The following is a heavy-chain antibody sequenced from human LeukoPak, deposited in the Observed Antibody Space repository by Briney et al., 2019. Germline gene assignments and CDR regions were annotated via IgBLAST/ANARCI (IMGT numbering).Heavy chain of an antibody. J-gene: IGHJ4*02. CDR2: ISSNGDST. V-gene: IGHV3-64*02. Sequence: GGSLRLSCAASGFTFSTYGMHWARRAPGKGLEYLSAISSNGDSTYYADSVKGRFTISRDNSKNTLYLQMGSLRAEDMAVYYCARDHSDIDCWGQGTLVTVSS. CDR3: ARDHSDIDC. CDR1: GFTFSTYG. D-gene: IGHD2-21*02.